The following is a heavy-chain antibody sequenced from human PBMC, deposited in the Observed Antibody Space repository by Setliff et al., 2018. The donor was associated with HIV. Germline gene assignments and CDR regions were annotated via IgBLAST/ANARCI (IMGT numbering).Heavy chain of an antibody. J-gene: IGHJ4*02. D-gene: IGHD1-7*01. V-gene: IGHV4-59*11. CDR3: ARSTVGAGTTFP. Sequence: SETLSLTCTVSGDSISTHYWTWSRQPPGKGLEWIGYISHTGNTDSNPSLKSRVTISVDTSKNEFSLRLRSVTVADTATYYCARSTVGAGTTFPWGRGTLVTVPQ. CDR1: GDSISTHY. CDR2: ISHTGNT.